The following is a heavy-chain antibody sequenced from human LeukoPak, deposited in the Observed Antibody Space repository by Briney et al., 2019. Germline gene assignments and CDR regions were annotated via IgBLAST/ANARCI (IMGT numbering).Heavy chain of an antibody. D-gene: IGHD6-6*01. Sequence: GGSLRLSCAASGFTFSSYAMSWVRQAPGKGLEWVSGISASGDSTYYAASVKGRFTISRDNSKNTLYLQMNSLRAEDTAVYYCAKSAARYWYFDLWGRGTLVTVSS. V-gene: IGHV3-23*01. CDR1: GFTFSSYA. CDR2: ISASGDST. J-gene: IGHJ2*01. CDR3: AKSAARYWYFDL.